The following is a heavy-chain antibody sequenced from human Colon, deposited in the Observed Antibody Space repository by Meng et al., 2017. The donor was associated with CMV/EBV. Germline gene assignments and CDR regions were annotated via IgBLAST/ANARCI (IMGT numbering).Heavy chain of an antibody. CDR1: GFTFSDYW. CDR2: ISKSGSPI. J-gene: IGHJ4*02. CDR3: ARLGLFDY. Sequence: QVQLVESGGDWVRPGGSLRLSCVASGFTFSDYWMSWIRQAPGKGLEWVAYISKSGSPIYYTDSVKGRFTISRDNAKNSVYLQMNYLRADDTAVYYCARLGLFDYWGQGTLVTVSS. D-gene: IGHD7-27*01. V-gene: IGHV3-11*01.